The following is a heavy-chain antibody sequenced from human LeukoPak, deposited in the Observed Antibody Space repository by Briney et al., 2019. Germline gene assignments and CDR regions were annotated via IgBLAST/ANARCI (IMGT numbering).Heavy chain of an antibody. CDR1: GYSISSGYY. CDR2: IYHSGST. D-gene: IGHD2-15*01. J-gene: IGHJ4*02. Sequence: SETLSLTCTVSGYSISSGYYWGWIRQPPGKGLEWIGSIYHSGSTYYNPSLKSRVTISVDTSKNQFSLKLSSVTAADTAVYYCARDSGGSWDYWGQGTLVTVSS. CDR3: ARDSGGSWDY. V-gene: IGHV4-38-2*02.